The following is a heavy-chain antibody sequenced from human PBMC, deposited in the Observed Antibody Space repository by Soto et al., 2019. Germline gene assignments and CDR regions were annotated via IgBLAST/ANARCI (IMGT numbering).Heavy chain of an antibody. CDR3: AKHRLGDGAEYFED. D-gene: IGHD3-16*01. CDR2: IGGSGKFT. CDR1: GFKFTSYA. J-gene: IGHJ1*01. V-gene: IGHV3-23*01. Sequence: EVQLLESGGGLAQPGGSLRLSCAATGFKFTSYAMSWVRQAPGKGLEWVSGIGGSGKFTRYADSVKGRFTLTRDNSNHTLFLQMYSLRADDTAVYYCAKHRLGDGAEYFEDWGQGTLVTVSS.